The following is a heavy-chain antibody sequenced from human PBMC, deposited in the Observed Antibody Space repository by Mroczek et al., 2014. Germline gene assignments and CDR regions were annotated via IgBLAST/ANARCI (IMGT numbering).Heavy chain of an antibody. D-gene: IGHD2-2*01. CDR2: INPSGGST. V-gene: IGHV1-46*03. J-gene: IGHJ6*03. CDR3: ARGPHPVVPDDYYYYYYMDV. Sequence: QVQLVESGAEVKKPGASVKVSCKASGYTFTSYYMHWVRQAPGQGLEWMGIINPSGGSTSYAQKFQGRVTMTRDTSTSTVYMELSSLRSEDTAVYYCARGPHPVVPDDYYYYYYMDVWGKGTTVTVSS. CDR1: GYTFTSYY.